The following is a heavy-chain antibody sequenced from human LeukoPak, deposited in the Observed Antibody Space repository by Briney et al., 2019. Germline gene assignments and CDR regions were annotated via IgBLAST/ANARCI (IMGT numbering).Heavy chain of an antibody. CDR1: GYTFTGYY. Sequence: GASVKVSCKASGYTFTGYYMHWVRQAPGQGLEWMGWINPNSGGTNYAQKFQGRVTMTRDTSISTAYMELSRLRSDDTAVYYCARDDQGSGWPDYYYYYMDVWGKGTTVTVSS. D-gene: IGHD6-25*01. V-gene: IGHV1-2*02. CDR2: INPNSGGT. J-gene: IGHJ6*03. CDR3: ARDDQGSGWPDYYYYYMDV.